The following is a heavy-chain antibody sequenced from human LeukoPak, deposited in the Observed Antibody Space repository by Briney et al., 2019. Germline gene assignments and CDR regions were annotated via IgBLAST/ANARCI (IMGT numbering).Heavy chain of an antibody. J-gene: IGHJ4*02. CDR1: AYSFTSYY. Sequence: GASVTVSCTASAYSFTSYYRRWVRQAPGQGLDWMGIINPSGGSTSYAQKFQGRVTMTRDTSTSTVYMELSSLRSEDTAVYYCARVDTAMALDYWGQGTLVTVSS. CDR3: ARVDTAMALDY. D-gene: IGHD5-18*01. CDR2: INPSGGST. V-gene: IGHV1-46*01.